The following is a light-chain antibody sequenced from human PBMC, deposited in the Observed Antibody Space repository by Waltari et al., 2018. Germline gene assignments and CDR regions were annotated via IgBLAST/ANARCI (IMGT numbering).Light chain of an antibody. CDR3: AAWDDTLSHWV. CDR2: SNT. V-gene: IGLV1-47*01. Sequence: QSVLTQPPSASGTPGQRVTISCSGSSSNIGDNYVYWYQHLPGTAPKLLIFSNTQRPSGVLDRFSGSKSGTSASLAISGLRSEDEGDYYCAAWDDTLSHWVFGGGTKLTVL. J-gene: IGLJ3*02. CDR1: SSNIGDNY.